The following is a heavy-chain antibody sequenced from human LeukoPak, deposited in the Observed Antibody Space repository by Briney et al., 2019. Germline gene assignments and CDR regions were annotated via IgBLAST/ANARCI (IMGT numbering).Heavy chain of an antibody. J-gene: IGHJ3*02. Sequence: GGSLRLSCVASGFTFNNYAMTWVRQAPGKGLEWVSAISGSGGSTYYADSVKGRFTISRDNSKNTLYLQMNSLRAEDTAVYYCARESGYYLGNSAFDIWGQGTMVTVSS. V-gene: IGHV3-23*01. D-gene: IGHD3-22*01. CDR1: GFTFNNYA. CDR2: ISGSGGST. CDR3: ARESGYYLGNSAFDI.